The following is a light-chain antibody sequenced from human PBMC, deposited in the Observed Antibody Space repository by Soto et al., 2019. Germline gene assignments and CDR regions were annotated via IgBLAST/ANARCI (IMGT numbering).Light chain of an antibody. CDR1: KSVSSN. J-gene: IGKJ2*01. CDR2: GAS. V-gene: IGKV3-15*01. Sequence: ILMTQSPATLSVSPGERATLSCRASKSVSSNLAWYQQKPGQAPRLLIYGASTRATGIPARFSGSGSGTEFTLTISSLQSEDFAVYYCQQYNNWPPVTLCQGTKLEIK. CDR3: QQYNNWPPVT.